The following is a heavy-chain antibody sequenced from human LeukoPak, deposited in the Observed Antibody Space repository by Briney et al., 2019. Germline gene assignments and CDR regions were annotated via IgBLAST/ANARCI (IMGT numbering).Heavy chain of an antibody. D-gene: IGHD6-13*01. Sequence: ASVKVSCKASGYTFTSYDINWVRQATGQGLEWMGWMNPNSGNTGYAQKFQGRVTITRNTSISTAYMELSSLRSEDTAVYYCAKAGPYSSSWPYYFDYWGQGTLVTVSS. CDR1: GYTFTSYD. CDR2: MNPNSGNT. J-gene: IGHJ4*02. CDR3: AKAGPYSSSWPYYFDY. V-gene: IGHV1-8*03.